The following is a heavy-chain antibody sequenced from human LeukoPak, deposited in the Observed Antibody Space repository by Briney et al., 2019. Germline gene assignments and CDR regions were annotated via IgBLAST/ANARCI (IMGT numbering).Heavy chain of an antibody. Sequence: GRSLRFSCAASGFTFSNYAIHWIRQGPGKGLKWVAIISYDGTNKYYADSVKGRFSISRDNSKNTLYLQMNSLRPEDTAVYYCAKAVGFGEAYGMDVWGQGTTVTVSS. CDR1: GFTFSNYA. CDR2: ISYDGTNK. V-gene: IGHV3-30*18. D-gene: IGHD3-10*01. J-gene: IGHJ6*02. CDR3: AKAVGFGEAYGMDV.